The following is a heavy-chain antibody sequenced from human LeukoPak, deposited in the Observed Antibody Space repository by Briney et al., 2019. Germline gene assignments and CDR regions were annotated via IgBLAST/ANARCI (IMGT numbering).Heavy chain of an antibody. D-gene: IGHD1-1*01. V-gene: IGHV3-30*18. CDR3: AKDSPILGYYYYYYYMDV. Sequence: GGSLRLSCAASGFTFSSYGMHWVRQAPGKGLEWVAVISYDGSNKYYADSVKGRFTISRDNSKNTLYLQMNSLRAEDTAVYYCAKDSPILGYYYYYYYMDVWGKGTTVTVSS. CDR1: GFTFSSYG. CDR2: ISYDGSNK. J-gene: IGHJ6*03.